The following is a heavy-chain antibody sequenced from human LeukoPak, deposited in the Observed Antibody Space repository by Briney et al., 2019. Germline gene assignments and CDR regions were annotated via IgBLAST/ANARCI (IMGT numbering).Heavy chain of an antibody. CDR1: GGSISNNNYY. D-gene: IGHD1-1*01. CDR2: IYYSGSP. Sequence: SETLSLTCTVSGGSISNNNYYWAWIRQPPGKGLECIGSIYYSGSPYYNPSLKSRVTISVDTSKNQFSLRLSSVTAADTAVYYCATWRTAKTGFDYWGRNPGHRLL. J-gene: IGHJ4*01. V-gene: IGHV4-39*01. CDR3: ATWRTAKTGFDY.